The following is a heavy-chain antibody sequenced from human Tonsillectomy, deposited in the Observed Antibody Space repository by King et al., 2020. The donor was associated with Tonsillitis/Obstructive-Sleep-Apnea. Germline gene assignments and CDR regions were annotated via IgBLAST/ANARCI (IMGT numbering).Heavy chain of an antibody. Sequence: VQLVESGGGLVQPGGSLRLSCAASGFTFSSYAMYWVRQAPGKGLEWVSGIGGSGGSTFYADSVKGRLTISRDNSKNTLYLQVNSLRAEDTAIYFCAKVLQGYYSYADVWGKGTTVTVSS. CDR1: GFTFSSYA. CDR2: IGGSGGST. CDR3: AKVLQGYYSYADV. J-gene: IGHJ6*03. V-gene: IGHV3-23*04.